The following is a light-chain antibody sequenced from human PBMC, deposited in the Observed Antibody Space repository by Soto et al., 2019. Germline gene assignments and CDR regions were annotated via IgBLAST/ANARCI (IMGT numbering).Light chain of an antibody. V-gene: IGLV3-25*03. J-gene: IGLJ2*01. CDR2: KDN. CDR1: ALAKQY. CDR3: QSADSSGTYVV. Sequence: SYELTQPPSVSVSPGQPARITCSGDALAKQYAYWYQQKPGQAPVLVIYKDNERPSGIPERFSGSSSGTTVTLTISGVQAEDEADYYCQSADSSGTYVVFGGGTKVTVL.